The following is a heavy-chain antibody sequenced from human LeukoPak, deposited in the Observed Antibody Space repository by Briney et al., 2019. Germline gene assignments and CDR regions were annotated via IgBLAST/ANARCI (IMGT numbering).Heavy chain of an antibody. J-gene: IGHJ5*02. Sequence: ASVKVSCKASGYTFSGYYMHWVRQAPGQGLEWMGWINPNSGGTKYVQKFQGRVTMTRDTSISTAYMELRSLRSDDTAVYYCARKGYTGNSRRFDPWGQGTLVTVSS. CDR2: INPNSGGT. CDR1: GYTFSGYY. V-gene: IGHV1-2*02. CDR3: ARKGYTGNSRRFDP. D-gene: IGHD6-13*01.